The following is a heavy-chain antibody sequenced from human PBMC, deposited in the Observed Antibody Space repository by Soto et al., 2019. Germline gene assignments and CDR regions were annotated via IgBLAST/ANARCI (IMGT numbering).Heavy chain of an antibody. J-gene: IGHJ2*01. CDR2: VYHSGKT. CDR1: GDYISSHY. V-gene: IGHV4-59*08. D-gene: IGHD2-2*01. Sequence: QVQLQESGPGLVKPSETLSLTCTVSGDYISSHYWSWIRQPPGKGLEWIGYVYHSGKTDSNPSLKSRVTISVDTSNDQTSLSLTSVTAAATAVYYCARPKGTTPAVWYFDLCGRGTLVTVSS. CDR3: ARPKGTTPAVWYFDL.